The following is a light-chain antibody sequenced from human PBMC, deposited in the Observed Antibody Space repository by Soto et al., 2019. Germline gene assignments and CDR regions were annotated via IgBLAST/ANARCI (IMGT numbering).Light chain of an antibody. Sequence: DIRVTQSPPTLSASVGDRVTITCRASQTITTWMAWYQQKPGKAPKLLVYDASTLQSGVATRFSGSGSGTEFIRLISGLQPEDSVTYYCQQYTNTNNPWMFGQGTKVEI. V-gene: IGKV1-5*01. CDR1: QTITTW. CDR2: DAS. J-gene: IGKJ1*01. CDR3: QQYTNTNNPWM.